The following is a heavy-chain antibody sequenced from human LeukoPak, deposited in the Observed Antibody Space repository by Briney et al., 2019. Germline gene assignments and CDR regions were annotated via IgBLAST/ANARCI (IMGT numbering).Heavy chain of an antibody. CDR1: GFTVSSNY. CDR2: IYSGGST. V-gene: IGHV3-66*01. Sequence: PGGSLRLSCAASGFTVSSNYMSWVRQAPGKGLEWVSGIYSGGSTYYADSVKGRFTVSRDNSKNTLYLQMNSLRAEDTAVYYCASNSKWFGELYPFDYWGQGTLVTVSS. CDR3: ASNSKWFGELYPFDY. J-gene: IGHJ4*02. D-gene: IGHD3-10*01.